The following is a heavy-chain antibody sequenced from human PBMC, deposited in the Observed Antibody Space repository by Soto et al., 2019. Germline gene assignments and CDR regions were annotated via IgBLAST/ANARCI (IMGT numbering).Heavy chain of an antibody. J-gene: IGHJ6*02. CDR2: INPSGGYT. CDR3: ATPSSIVLVPDDTYYYGMDV. V-gene: IGHV1-46*01. D-gene: IGHD2-2*01. Sequence: ASVKVSCKASGYTFSSYYMNWVRQAPGQGLEWLGIINPSGGYTIYAQKFQGRVTMTEDTSTDTAYMELSSLRSEDTAVYYCATPSSIVLVPDDTYYYGMDVWGQGTTVTVSS. CDR1: GYTFSSYY.